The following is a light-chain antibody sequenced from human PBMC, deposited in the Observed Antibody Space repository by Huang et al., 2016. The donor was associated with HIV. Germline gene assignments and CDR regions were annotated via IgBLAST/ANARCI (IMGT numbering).Light chain of an antibody. V-gene: IGKV1-39*01. CDR2: GAS. J-gene: IGKJ2*01. Sequence: DIQMTQAPPSLSAAVGDRVIITCRASQIINKYLNWYQQRAGRAPKLLISGASSLQGVVSSRFSGSGSGTDFTLTIRDLQPEDTATYHCQQSYNIPRTFGQGTLLEI. CDR3: QQSYNIPRT. CDR1: QIINKY.